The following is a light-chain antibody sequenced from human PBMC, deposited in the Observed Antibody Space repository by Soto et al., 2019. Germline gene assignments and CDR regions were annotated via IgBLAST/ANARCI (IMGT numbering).Light chain of an antibody. CDR2: ATS. Sequence: QMTQSPSSLSASVGDRVNITCRASQTVSSYLNWYQQKPGTVPKLLIYATSNLQSGVPSRFSGRGFGTDFTLTISSLQPEDFATYYCQQSYRFPKTFGRGTKVDIK. J-gene: IGKJ1*01. V-gene: IGKV1-39*01. CDR1: QTVSSY. CDR3: QQSYRFPKT.